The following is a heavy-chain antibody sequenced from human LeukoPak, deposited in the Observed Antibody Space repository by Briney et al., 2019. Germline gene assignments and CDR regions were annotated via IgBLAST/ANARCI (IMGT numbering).Heavy chain of an antibody. CDR1: GYSISSGSY. D-gene: IGHD2-2*01. J-gene: IGHJ4*02. Sequence: SESLSHTCAVSGYSISSGSYWCWIRQPPGKGVEWIGSIYHSGSTYYNPSLKSRVTISVDTSKNQFSLKLSSVTAANTAVYYCARAPGDCSSTSCYASPFDYWGQGTLVTVSS. CDR3: ARAPGDCSSTSCYASPFDY. CDR2: IYHSGST. V-gene: IGHV4-38-2*01.